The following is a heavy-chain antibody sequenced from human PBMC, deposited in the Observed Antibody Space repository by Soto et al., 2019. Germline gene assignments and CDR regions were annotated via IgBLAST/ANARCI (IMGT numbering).Heavy chain of an antibody. Sequence: ASVKVSCKSSGYTFTSYYMHWVRQAPGQGLEWMGIINPSGGSTSYAQKFQGRVTMTRDTSTSTVYMELSSLRSEDTAVYYCARDKRPTYYYDSSGYYYPPYFQHWGQGTLVTVSS. CDR3: ARDKRPTYYYDSSGYYYPPYFQH. CDR2: INPSGGST. V-gene: IGHV1-46*01. J-gene: IGHJ1*01. D-gene: IGHD3-22*01. CDR1: GYTFTSYY.